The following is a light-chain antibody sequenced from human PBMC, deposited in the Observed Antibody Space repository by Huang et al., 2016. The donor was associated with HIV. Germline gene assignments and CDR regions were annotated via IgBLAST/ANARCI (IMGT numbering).Light chain of an antibody. CDR3: KQGTHCPPT. J-gene: IGKJ2*01. V-gene: IGKV2-30*02. CDR2: KVS. CDR1: QNLVHSDGNIY. Sequence: DVVMIQSPLSLPVSLGQPASISCVSVQNLVHSDGNIYLNWFHQSPDESPRRLIYKVSHRDSGVPDRCRGSGSGTKYTLEISRVEAEDVGIYYCKQGTHCPPTFGQGTKLEIK.